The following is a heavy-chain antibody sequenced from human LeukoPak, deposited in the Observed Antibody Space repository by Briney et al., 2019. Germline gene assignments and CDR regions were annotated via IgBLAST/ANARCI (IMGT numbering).Heavy chain of an antibody. V-gene: IGHV1-8*01. CDR3: AKDDGYNSYFDY. D-gene: IGHD5-24*01. J-gene: IGHJ4*02. Sequence: ASVKVSCKASGYTFTSYDINWVRQATGQGLEWMGWMNPNSGNTGYAQKFQGRVTMTRNTSISTAYMELSSLRAEDTAVYYCAKDDGYNSYFDYWGQGTLVTVSS. CDR1: GYTFTSYD. CDR2: MNPNSGNT.